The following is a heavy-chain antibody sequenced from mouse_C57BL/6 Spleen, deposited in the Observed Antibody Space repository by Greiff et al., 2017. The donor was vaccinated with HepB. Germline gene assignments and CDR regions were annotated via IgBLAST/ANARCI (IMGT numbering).Heavy chain of an antibody. CDR3: AFCYGAY. D-gene: IGHD1-1*02. CDR1: GYTFTSYW. CDR2: IGPSDSST. Sequence: QVQLQQPGAELVLPGASVKLSCAASGYTFTSYWMHWVKQGPGQGLEWIGEIGPSDSSTNYNQKFKGQSTMTVDKSSSTAYMQLSSLTSEDSAVYYGAFCYGAYWGKGTMVTVSA. V-gene: IGHV1-69*01. J-gene: IGHJ3*01.